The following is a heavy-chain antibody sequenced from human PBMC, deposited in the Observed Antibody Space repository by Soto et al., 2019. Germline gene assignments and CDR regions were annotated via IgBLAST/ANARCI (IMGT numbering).Heavy chain of an antibody. CDR2: IWFDGSQQ. J-gene: IGHJ4*02. CDR1: GFTFSSFG. CDR3: TRANTSPFDY. V-gene: IGHV3-33*01. Sequence: GGSLRLSCAASGFTFSSFGMHWVRQAPGKGLERVAIIWFDGSQQYYADSVKGRFTISRDSSKNILYLQMNSLRAEDTAVYYCTRANTSPFDYWGQGTLVTVSS.